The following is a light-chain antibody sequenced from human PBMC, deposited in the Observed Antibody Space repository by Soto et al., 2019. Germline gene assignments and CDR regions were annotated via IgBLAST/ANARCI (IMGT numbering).Light chain of an antibody. CDR1: QSVDSY. J-gene: IGKJ5*01. Sequence: DTELTQSPCTLSLSPGDRATLSCRASQSVDSYLAWYQQKPGQAPRLLIYDASNRATGIPARFSGSGSGTNFTLTISRLEPQDFAVYYCQQRSDWPPITFGQGTRLEIK. CDR3: QQRSDWPPIT. V-gene: IGKV3-11*01. CDR2: DAS.